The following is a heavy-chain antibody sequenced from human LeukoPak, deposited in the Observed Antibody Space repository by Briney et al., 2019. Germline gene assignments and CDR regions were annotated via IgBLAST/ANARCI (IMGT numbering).Heavy chain of an antibody. CDR1: DGSISSVDYY. CDR3: ATLYSYDHSCFDY. V-gene: IGHV4-30-4*08. CDR2: IYYSGST. D-gene: IGHD5-18*01. Sequence: SQTLSLTCTVSDGSISSVDYYWSWIRRPPGKGLEWIGHIYYSGSTHYNPPPKSRLTISVDTSKNQFSLKLSSVTAADPAAYYCATLYSYDHSCFDYWGPGTLVTVSS. J-gene: IGHJ4*02.